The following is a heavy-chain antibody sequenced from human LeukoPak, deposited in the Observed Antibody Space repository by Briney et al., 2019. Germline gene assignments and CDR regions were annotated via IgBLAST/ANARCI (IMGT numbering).Heavy chain of an antibody. J-gene: IGHJ4*02. CDR3: ARGRGYSYGHADY. CDR1: GYTFTSYD. CDR2: MNPNSGNT. V-gene: IGHV1-8*01. Sequence: ASVKVSCKASGYTFTSYDINWVRQATGQGLEWMGWMNPNSGNTGYAEKFQGRVTMTRNISIRTAYMELSTLRSDDTAVYYCARGRGYSYGHADYWGQGTLVTVSS. D-gene: IGHD5-18*01.